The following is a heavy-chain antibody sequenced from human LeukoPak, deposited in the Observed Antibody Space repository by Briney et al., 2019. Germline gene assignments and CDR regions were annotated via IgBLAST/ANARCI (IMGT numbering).Heavy chain of an antibody. J-gene: IGHJ4*02. CDR3: ARLPARAIPPQGSDY. Sequence: ASVKVSCKASGYTFTSYYMHWVRQAPGQGLEWMGIINPSGGSTSYAQKFQGRVTMTRDTSTSTVYMELSSLRSEDTAVYYCARLPARAIPPQGSDYWGQGTLVTVSS. CDR2: INPSGGST. CDR1: GYTFTSYY. D-gene: IGHD2-2*02. V-gene: IGHV1-46*01.